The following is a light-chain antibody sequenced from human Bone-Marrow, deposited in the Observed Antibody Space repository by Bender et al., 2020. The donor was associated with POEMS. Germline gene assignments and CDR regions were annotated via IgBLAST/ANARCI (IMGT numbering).Light chain of an antibody. CDR3: CSYAGGSRWV. J-gene: IGLJ3*02. Sequence: QSALTQPASVSGSPGQSITISCTGTSSDVGTYNFVSWYQQHPGKVPKFMIDDVSQRPAGVSNRFSGSKSGNTASLTIMGLQAEDEADYYCCSYAGGSRWVFGAGTKLTVL. V-gene: IGLV2-23*02. CDR1: SSDVGTYNF. CDR2: DVS.